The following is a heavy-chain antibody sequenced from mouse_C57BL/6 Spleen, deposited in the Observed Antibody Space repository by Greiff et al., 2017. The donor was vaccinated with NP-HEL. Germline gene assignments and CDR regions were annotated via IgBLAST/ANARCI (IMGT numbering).Heavy chain of an antibody. CDR1: GYTFTDYY. CDR2: INPNNGGT. J-gene: IGHJ1*03. D-gene: IGHD1-1*01. Sequence: EVQLQQSGPELVKPGASVKISCKASGYTFTDYYMNWVKQSPGKSLEWIGDINPNNGGTSYNQKFKGKATLTVDKSSSTAYMELRSLTSEDSAVYYCARYGSSLDWDFDVWGTGTTVTVSS. V-gene: IGHV1-26*01. CDR3: ARYGSSLDWDFDV.